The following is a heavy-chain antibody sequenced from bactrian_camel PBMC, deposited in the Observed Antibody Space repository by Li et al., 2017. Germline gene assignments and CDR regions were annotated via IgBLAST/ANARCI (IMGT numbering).Heavy chain of an antibody. V-gene: IGHV3S53*01. D-gene: IGHD6*01. CDR1: AYTPANVR. CDR2: IDSDGIA. Sequence: HVQLVESGGGSVQAGGSLRLSCAFDAYTPANVRMAWFRQAPGKEREGVAAIDSDGIASYADSVKGRFTVSRDNANNTVNLMMNSLKPEDTAMYYCAADVGSMSGNCQPNYWGQGTQVTVS. CDR3: AADVGSMSGNCQPNY. J-gene: IGHJ4*01.